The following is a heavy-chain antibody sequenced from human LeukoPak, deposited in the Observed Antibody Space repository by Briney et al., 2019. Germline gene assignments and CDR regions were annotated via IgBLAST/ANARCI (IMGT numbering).Heavy chain of an antibody. CDR1: GFTFSDHW. CDR3: VRGVGGSSYLDY. V-gene: IGHV3-74*01. CDR2: IKTDGSWT. Sequence: PGGSLRLSCAASGFTFSDHWMHWVRQVPGKGLVWVSRIKTDGSWTNDADSVMGRFTISRDNAENTLYLQMNSLRVEDTAVYYCVRGVGGSSYLDYWGQGALVTVSS. J-gene: IGHJ4*02. D-gene: IGHD3-16*01.